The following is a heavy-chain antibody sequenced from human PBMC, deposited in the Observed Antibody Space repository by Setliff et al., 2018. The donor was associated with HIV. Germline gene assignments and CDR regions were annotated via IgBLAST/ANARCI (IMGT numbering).Heavy chain of an antibody. Sequence: SETLSLTCTVSGDSMSSHYWSWIRQPPGKGLEWIGTLYFGGSTSYNSSLKSRVTISGDTSQNQVSLKLSSVTPADTAVYYCARPVSKYFYGMDVWGLGTTVTVSS. CDR1: GDSMSSHY. CDR2: LYFGGST. J-gene: IGHJ6*02. CDR3: ARPVSKYFYGMDV. V-gene: IGHV4-59*11.